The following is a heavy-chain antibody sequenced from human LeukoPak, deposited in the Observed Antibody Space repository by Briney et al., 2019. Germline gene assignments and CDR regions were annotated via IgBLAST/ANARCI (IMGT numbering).Heavy chain of an antibody. D-gene: IGHD3-22*01. V-gene: IGHV3-72*01. J-gene: IGHJ4*02. Sequence: GGSLRLSCAASGFTFSDHYMDWVRQAPGKGLEWVGRTRNKANSYTTEYAASVKGRFTISRDDSKNSLYLQMNSLKTEDTAVYYCAREPRDYYDSSGPDYWGQGTLVTVSS. CDR3: AREPRDYYDSSGPDY. CDR1: GFTFSDHY. CDR2: TRNKANSYTT.